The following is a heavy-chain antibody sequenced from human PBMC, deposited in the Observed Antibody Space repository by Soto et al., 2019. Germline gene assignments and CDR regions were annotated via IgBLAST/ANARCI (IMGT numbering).Heavy chain of an antibody. D-gene: IGHD3-22*01. CDR3: ARAGSIVYDSSGYYYFDY. CDR2: ISGSGGST. V-gene: IGHV3-23*01. Sequence: SLRLSCAASGFTFSSYAMSWVRQAPGKGLEWVSAISGSGGSTYYADSVKGRFTISRDNSKNTLYLQMNSLRAEDTAVYYCARAGSIVYDSSGYYYFDYWGQGTLVTVSS. CDR1: GFTFSSYA. J-gene: IGHJ4*02.